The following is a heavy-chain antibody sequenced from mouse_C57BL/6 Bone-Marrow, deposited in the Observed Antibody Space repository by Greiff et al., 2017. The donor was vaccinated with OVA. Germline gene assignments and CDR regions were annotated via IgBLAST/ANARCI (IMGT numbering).Heavy chain of an antibody. CDR3: APDCTGSSYPYYIDY. D-gene: IGHD1-1*01. CDR2: IYPRGGST. CDR1: GYTFTSYD. V-gene: IGHV1-85*01. Sequence: QVQLQQSGPELVKPGASVKLSCKASGYTFTSYDINWVKQRPGQGLEWIGWIYPRGGSTKYNEKFKGKATLTVDKSSSTAYMELSSLTSEDSAIYYCAPDCTGSSYPYYIDYWGQGTTLTVAS. J-gene: IGHJ2*01.